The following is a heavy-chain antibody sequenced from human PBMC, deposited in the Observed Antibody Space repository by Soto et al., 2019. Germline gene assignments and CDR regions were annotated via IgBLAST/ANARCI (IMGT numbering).Heavy chain of an antibody. CDR1: GYTLTSFG. D-gene: IGHD5-18*01. V-gene: IGHV1-18*01. CDR3: ARDRGELRLRDAFDI. Sequence: GAPVKVSCKASGYTLTSFGISWGRQAPGQGLEGMGWISAYNGNTNYAQKLQGRVTMTTDTSTSTAYMELRSLRSDDTAVYYCARDRGELRLRDAFDIWGQGTMVTVSS. CDR2: ISAYNGNT. J-gene: IGHJ3*02.